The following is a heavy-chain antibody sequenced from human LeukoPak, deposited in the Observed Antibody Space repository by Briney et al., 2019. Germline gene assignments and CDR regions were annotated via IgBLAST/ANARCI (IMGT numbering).Heavy chain of an antibody. J-gene: IGHJ4*02. D-gene: IGHD3-16*01. V-gene: IGHV4-30-2*01. CDR2: IYHSGGT. CDR3: ARVSSGGYFDD. Sequence: PSQTLSLTCAPSGGPDSGGGYSWSWIRQPPGKGLEWIGYIYHSGGTYYNPSLKSRVTISVDGSKNQFSLKLTSVSAADTAVYYCARVSSGGYFDDWVQGTLVTVSS. CDR1: GGPDSGGGYS.